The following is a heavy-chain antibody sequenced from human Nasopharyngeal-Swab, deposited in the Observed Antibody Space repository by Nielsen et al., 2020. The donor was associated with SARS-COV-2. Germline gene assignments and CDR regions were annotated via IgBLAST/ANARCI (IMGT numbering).Heavy chain of an antibody. CDR2: INRDGSST. CDR3: ARETAVAGDYYCDY. CDR1: GFTLSTYW. D-gene: IGHD6-19*01. V-gene: IGHV3-74*01. Sequence: SCAASGFTLSTYWMHWVRQAPGKGLVRVSRINRDGSSTSYADSVKGRFTISRENAKNTLYLQMNSLRVEDTAVYYCARETAVAGDYYCDYWGQGTLVAVSS. J-gene: IGHJ4*02.